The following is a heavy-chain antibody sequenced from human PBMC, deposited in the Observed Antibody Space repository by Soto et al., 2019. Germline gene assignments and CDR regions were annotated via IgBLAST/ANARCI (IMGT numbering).Heavy chain of an antibody. V-gene: IGHV4-31*03. J-gene: IGHJ5*02. CDR3: ARDIRNDFWSGSWFDP. CDR2: IYYSGST. CDR1: GGSISSGGYY. D-gene: IGHD3-3*01. Sequence: SETLSLTCTVSGGSISSGGYYWSWIRQHPGKGLEWTGYIYYSGSTYYNPSLKSRVTISVDTSKNQFSLKLSSVTAADTAAYYCARDIRNDFWSGSWFDPWGQGTLVTVSS.